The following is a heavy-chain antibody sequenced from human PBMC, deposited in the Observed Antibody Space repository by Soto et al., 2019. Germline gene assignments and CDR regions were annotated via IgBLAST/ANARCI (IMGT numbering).Heavy chain of an antibody. Sequence: QVQLVQSGAEVKKPGSSVKVSCKSSGGTFSSYAISWVRQAPGQGIEWMGGFIPISGTANYAQKFQGRVTITAEESTSTAYMELSSLRSEDTAVYYCARSQGSSTSLEIYYYYYYGMDVWGQGPTVTVSS. D-gene: IGHD2-2*01. V-gene: IGHV1-69*01. J-gene: IGHJ6*02. CDR1: GGTFSSYA. CDR2: FIPISGTA. CDR3: ARSQGSSTSLEIYYYYYYGMDV.